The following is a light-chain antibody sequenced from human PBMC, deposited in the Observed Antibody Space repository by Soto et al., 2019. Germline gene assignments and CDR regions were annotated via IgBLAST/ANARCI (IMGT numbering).Light chain of an antibody. J-gene: IGKJ1*01. V-gene: IGKV1-5*03. Sequence: DIQVTQSPSTLSASVVGTVTITCRASRSISSWLAWYQQKPGIAPKLLIYKASTLQSGVPSRFSGSGYGTEFTLTISRLQPEDSATYYCQQYDVYSTFGQGTKVDIK. CDR2: KAS. CDR1: RSISSW. CDR3: QQYDVYST.